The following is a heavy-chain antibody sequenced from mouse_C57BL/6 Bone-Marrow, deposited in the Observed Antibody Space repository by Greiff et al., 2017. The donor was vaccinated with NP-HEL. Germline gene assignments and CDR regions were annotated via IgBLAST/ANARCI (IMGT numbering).Heavy chain of an antibody. J-gene: IGHJ2*01. CDR1: GYAFSSSW. Sequence: VQLQQSGPELVKPGASVKISCKASGYAFSSSWMNWVKPRPGKGLEWIGRIYPGDGDTNYNGKFKGKATLTADKSSSTAYMQLSSLTSEDSAVYFCARRGFITTVVATDYWGQGTTLTVSS. CDR3: ARRGFITTVVATDY. D-gene: IGHD1-1*01. V-gene: IGHV1-82*01. CDR2: IYPGDGDT.